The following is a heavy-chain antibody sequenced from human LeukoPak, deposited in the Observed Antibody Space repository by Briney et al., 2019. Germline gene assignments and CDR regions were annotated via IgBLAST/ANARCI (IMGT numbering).Heavy chain of an antibody. D-gene: IGHD3-16*02. CDR3: ARGRMITFGGVIVYYYGMDV. V-gene: IGHV1-2*04. Sequence: ASVKVSCKASGYTFTSYDINWVRQAPGQGLEWMGWINPNSGGTNYAQKFQGWVTMTRDTSISTAYMELSRLRSDDTAVYYCARGRMITFGGVIVYYYGMDVWGQGTTVTVSS. J-gene: IGHJ6*02. CDR1: GYTFTSYD. CDR2: INPNSGGT.